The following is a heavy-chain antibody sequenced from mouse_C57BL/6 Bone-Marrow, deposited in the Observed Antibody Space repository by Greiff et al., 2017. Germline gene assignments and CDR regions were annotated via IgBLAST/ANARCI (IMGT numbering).Heavy chain of an antibody. CDR3: TTTDYGSSPFLDY. CDR1: GFNIKDDY. V-gene: IGHV14-4*01. J-gene: IGHJ2*01. Sequence: VQLQQSGAELVRPGASVKLSCTASGFNIKDDYMHWVKQRPEQGLEWIGWIDPENGDTEYASKFQGKATITADTSSNTAYLQLSSLTSEDTAVYYSTTTDYGSSPFLDYWGQGTTLTVSS. CDR2: IDPENGDT. D-gene: IGHD1-1*01.